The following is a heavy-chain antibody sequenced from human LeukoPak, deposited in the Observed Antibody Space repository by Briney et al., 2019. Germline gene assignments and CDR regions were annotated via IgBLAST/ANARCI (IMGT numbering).Heavy chain of an antibody. V-gene: IGHV4-39*01. J-gene: IGHJ2*01. Sequence: SETLSLTCTVSGDSVNNNHYYWAWIRQPPGKGLEWIGSIYYSGTTYYNPSLGSRVTMSVDTSENQLSLKLTSVSAADTALYYRARNSPVYWNFDLWGRGTLVSVSS. D-gene: IGHD2/OR15-2a*01. CDR3: ARNSPVYWNFDL. CDR1: GDSVNNNHYY. CDR2: IYYSGTT.